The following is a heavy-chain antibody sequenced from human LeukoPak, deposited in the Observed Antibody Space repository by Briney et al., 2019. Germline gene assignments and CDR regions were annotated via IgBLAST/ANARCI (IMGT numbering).Heavy chain of an antibody. Sequence: CAGSGFSVSNYYMSWVRQAPGKGLEWIGSIYYSGSINYNPSLKSRLTISVDTSKNQFSLKLSSVTAADTAVYYCARLRGNYFPDYWGQGTLVTVSS. J-gene: IGHJ4*02. CDR1: GFSVSNYY. D-gene: IGHD4-11*01. CDR2: IYYSGSI. V-gene: IGHV4-59*02. CDR3: ARLRGNYFPDY.